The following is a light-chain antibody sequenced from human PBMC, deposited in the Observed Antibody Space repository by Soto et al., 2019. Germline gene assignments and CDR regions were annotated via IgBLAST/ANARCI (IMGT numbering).Light chain of an antibody. J-gene: IGLJ2*01. CDR1: SSDVGGYKD. CDR3: SSYTGSSTLV. V-gene: IGLV2-14*03. Sequence: QSALTQPASVSGSPGQSITISCTGTSSDVGGYKDVSWYQQHPGKAPKLMIYDVTNRPSGVSNRFSGSKSGNTASLTISGLQADDEADYYCSSYTGSSTLVFGGGTKLTVL. CDR2: DVT.